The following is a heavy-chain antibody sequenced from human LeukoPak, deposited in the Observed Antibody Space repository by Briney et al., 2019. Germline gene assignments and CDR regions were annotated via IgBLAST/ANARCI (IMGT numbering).Heavy chain of an antibody. CDR2: INPNSGGT. D-gene: IGHD6-13*01. J-gene: IGHJ3*02. CDR1: GYTFTGYY. CDR3: ATVPGYSSSWYDDAFDI. V-gene: IGHV1-2*02. Sequence: GASVKVSCKTSGYTFTGYYMHWVRQAPGQGLEWMGWINPNSGGTNYAQKFQGRVTMTRDTSTDTAYMELSSLRSEDTAVYYCATVPGYSSSWYDDAFDIWGQGTMVTVSS.